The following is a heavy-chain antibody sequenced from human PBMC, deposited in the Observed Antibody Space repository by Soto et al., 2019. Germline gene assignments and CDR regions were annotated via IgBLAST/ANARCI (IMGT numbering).Heavy chain of an antibody. CDR2: IWYDGSNK. J-gene: IGHJ6*02. CDR1: GFTFSSYG. D-gene: IGHD2-15*01. Sequence: PGGSLRLSCAASGFTFSSYGMHWVRQAPGKGLEWVAVIWYDGSNKYYADSVKGRFTISRDNSKNTLYLQMNSLRAEDTAVYYCARGIVVVVAATHYYYYGMDVWGQGTTVTVSS. V-gene: IGHV3-33*01. CDR3: ARGIVVVVAATHYYYYGMDV.